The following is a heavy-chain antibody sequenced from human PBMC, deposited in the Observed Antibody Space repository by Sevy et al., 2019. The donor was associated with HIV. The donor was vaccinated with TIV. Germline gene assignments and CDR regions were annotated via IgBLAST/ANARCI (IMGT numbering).Heavy chain of an antibody. CDR2: IRNKANSYTT. D-gene: IGHD4-17*01. V-gene: IGHV3-72*01. J-gene: IGHJ4*02. CDR3: ARSDYRRGFDY. CDR1: GFSFSAHY. Sequence: GGSLRLSCAASGFSFSAHYVDWVRQAPGKGLEWVGRIRNKANSYTTEYAASVKGRFTISRDDSKNSLYLQMNSLKTEDTAVYYCARSDYRRGFDYWGQGTLVTVSS.